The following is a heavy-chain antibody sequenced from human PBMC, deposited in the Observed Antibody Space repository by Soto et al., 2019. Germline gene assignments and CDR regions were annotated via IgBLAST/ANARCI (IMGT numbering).Heavy chain of an antibody. CDR2: INAGNGNT. D-gene: IGHD5-12*01. Sequence: VKVSCKASGGTFSSYAISWVRQAPGQRLEWMGWINAGNGNTKYSQKFQGRVTITRDTSASTAYMELSSLRSEDTAVYYCAREWLPTGAFDIWGQGTMVTVSS. V-gene: IGHV1-3*01. CDR1: GGTFSSYA. J-gene: IGHJ3*02. CDR3: AREWLPTGAFDI.